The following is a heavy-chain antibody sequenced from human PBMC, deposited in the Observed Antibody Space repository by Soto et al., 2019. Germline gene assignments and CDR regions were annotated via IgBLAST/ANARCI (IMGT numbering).Heavy chain of an antibody. J-gene: IGHJ5*02. Sequence: SLTCTVSGGSISSGGYYWSWIRQHPGKGLEWIGYIYYSGSTYYNPSLKSRVTISVDTSKNQFSLKLSSVTAADTAVYYCAREVPYYDILTGYARAYNWFDPWGQGTLVTVSS. V-gene: IGHV4-31*03. CDR1: GGSISSGGYY. D-gene: IGHD3-9*01. CDR3: AREVPYYDILTGYARAYNWFDP. CDR2: IYYSGST.